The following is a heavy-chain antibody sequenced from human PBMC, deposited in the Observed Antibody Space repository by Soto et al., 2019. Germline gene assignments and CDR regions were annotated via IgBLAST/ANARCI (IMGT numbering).Heavy chain of an antibody. CDR1: GGSISSYY. CDR3: ARGITDIVVVPAAIRFDY. D-gene: IGHD2-2*02. Sequence: SETLSLTCTVSGGSISSYYWSWIRQPPGKGLEWIGYIYYSGSTNYNPSLKSRVTISVDTSKNQFSLKLSSVTAADTAVYYCARGITDIVVVPAAIRFDYWGQGTLVTVSS. J-gene: IGHJ4*02. V-gene: IGHV4-59*01. CDR2: IYYSGST.